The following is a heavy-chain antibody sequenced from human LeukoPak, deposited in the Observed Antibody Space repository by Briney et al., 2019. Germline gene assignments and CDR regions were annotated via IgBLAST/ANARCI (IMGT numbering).Heavy chain of an antibody. CDR2: IYSGGST. CDR3: AAITIFGVGYFDY. V-gene: IGHV3-53*01. CDR1: GFTFPNYA. Sequence: GGSLRLSCAASGFTFPNYALSWVRQAPGKGLEWVSVIYSGGSTYYADSVKGRFTISRDNSKNTLYLQMNSLRAEDTAVYYCAAITIFGVGYFDYWGQGTLVTVSS. J-gene: IGHJ4*02. D-gene: IGHD3-3*01.